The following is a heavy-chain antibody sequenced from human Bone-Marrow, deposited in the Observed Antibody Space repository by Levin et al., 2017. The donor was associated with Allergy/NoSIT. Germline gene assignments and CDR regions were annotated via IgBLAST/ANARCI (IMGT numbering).Heavy chain of an antibody. D-gene: IGHD3-9*01. J-gene: IGHJ6*02. Sequence: GESLKISCAASGFTFSSYGMHWVRQAPGKGLEWVAVIWYDGSNKYYADSVKGRFTISRDNSKNTLYLQMNSLRAEDTAVYYCASQVDSYYDYGMDVWGQGTTVTVSS. CDR2: IWYDGSNK. V-gene: IGHV3-33*01. CDR1: GFTFSSYG. CDR3: ASQVDSYYDYGMDV.